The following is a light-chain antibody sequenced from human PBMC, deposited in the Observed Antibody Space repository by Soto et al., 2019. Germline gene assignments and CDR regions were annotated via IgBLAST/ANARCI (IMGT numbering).Light chain of an antibody. CDR2: GAS. J-gene: IGKJ1*01. Sequence: EIVLTQSPGTLSLSPGEGATLSCRASQSVSSSYLAWYQQKPGQAPRLLIYGASSRATRIPDRFSGGGSGTDFTLTISRLEPEDFAVYYCQQYDNSPWTFGQGTKVEIK. CDR1: QSVSSSY. CDR3: QQYDNSPWT. V-gene: IGKV3-20*01.